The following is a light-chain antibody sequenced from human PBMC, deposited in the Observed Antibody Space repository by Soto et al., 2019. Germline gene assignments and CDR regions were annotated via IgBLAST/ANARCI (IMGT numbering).Light chain of an antibody. J-gene: IGKJ3*01. V-gene: IGKV3-20*01. Sequence: ENVLTQSPGTLALSPGDRATLSCRASQGVTPAYLAWYQHKPGQPPRLLIYGVSHRATGIPDRFSGSGSGTDFTLTITRLEPEDFAVYSCQQYGGSPLFTFGPGTRVDFK. CDR3: QQYGGSPLFT. CDR1: QGVTPAY. CDR2: GVS.